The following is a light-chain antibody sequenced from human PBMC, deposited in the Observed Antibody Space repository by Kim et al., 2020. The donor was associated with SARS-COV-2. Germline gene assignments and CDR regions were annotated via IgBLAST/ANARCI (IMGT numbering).Light chain of an antibody. J-gene: IGLJ3*02. Sequence: QSVLTQPPSVSGPPGQWVTIFCSGSSSNIGSNIVNWFQQLPGTAPQLLIYTNTKRPSGVPDRFSGSKSGTSASLAISGLQSEDEADYYCASWDDRLNGMVFGGGTQLTVL. V-gene: IGLV1-44*01. CDR1: SSNIGSNI. CDR2: TNT. CDR3: ASWDDRLNGMV.